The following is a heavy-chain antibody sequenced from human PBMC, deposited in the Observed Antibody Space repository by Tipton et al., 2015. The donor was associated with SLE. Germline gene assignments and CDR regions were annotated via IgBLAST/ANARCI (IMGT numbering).Heavy chain of an antibody. CDR3: ASDSSSGYFQH. V-gene: IGHV4-59*08. Sequence: TLSLTCTVSGGSISSYYWSWIRQPPGKGLEWIGYIYYSGSTNYNPSLKSRVTISVDTSKNQFSLKLSSVTAADTAVYYCASDSSSGYFQHWGQGTLVTVSS. D-gene: IGHD6-6*01. CDR2: IYYSGST. CDR1: GGSISSYY. J-gene: IGHJ1*01.